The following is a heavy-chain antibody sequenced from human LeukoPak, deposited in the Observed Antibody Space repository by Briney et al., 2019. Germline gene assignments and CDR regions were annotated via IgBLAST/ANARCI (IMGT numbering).Heavy chain of an antibody. CDR2: ISWNSGSI. CDR1: GFIFGDYG. V-gene: IGHV3-9*01. D-gene: IGHD6-13*01. CDR3: AKDLRQQHPYYYYGMDV. J-gene: IGHJ6*02. Sequence: TGGSLRLSCAASGFIFGDYGMNWVRQAPGKGLEWVSSISWNSGSIGYADSVEGRFTISRDNAKNSLYLQMNSLRAEDTALYYCAKDLRQQHPYYYYGMDVWGQGTTVTVSS.